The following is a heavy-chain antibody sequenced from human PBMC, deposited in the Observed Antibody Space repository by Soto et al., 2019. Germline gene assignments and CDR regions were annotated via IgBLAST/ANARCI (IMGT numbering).Heavy chain of an antibody. CDR3: ARLRLIRTKPDFQI. CDR1: VVSTSDKSYF. Sequence: SETLSLTCSVSVVSTSDKSYFCGWLRQSPGKGLEWIGSMYYSGSSYYNPSLKSRVAISVDTSKNQFSLKLRSVTAADTAVYFCARLRLIRTKPDFQIWGQGTLVNGSS. J-gene: IGHJ4*02. D-gene: IGHD2-21*02. CDR2: MYYSGSS. V-gene: IGHV4-39*01.